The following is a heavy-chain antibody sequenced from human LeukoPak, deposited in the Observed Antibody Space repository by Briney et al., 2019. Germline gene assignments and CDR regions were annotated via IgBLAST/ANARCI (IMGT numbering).Heavy chain of an antibody. D-gene: IGHD1-14*01. CDR1: GCTFSSYS. J-gene: IGHJ4*02. CDR3: ARDKYDGTFDY. Sequence: GGSLRLSCAASGCTFSSYSMNWVRQAPGKGLEWVSSISGSSSYIYYADSVKGRFTISRDNAKNSLYLQMNSLRAEDTAVYYCARDKYDGTFDYWGQGTLVTVSS. CDR2: ISGSSSYI. V-gene: IGHV3-21*01.